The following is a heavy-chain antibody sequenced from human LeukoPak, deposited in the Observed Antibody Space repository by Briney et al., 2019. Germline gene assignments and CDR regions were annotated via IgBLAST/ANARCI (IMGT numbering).Heavy chain of an antibody. Sequence: GTSLRLSCAASGFTFTNHAMHWVRQAPGKGLEWATVISSDGRDKHYADSVKGRFTISRDNSKNTLYLQMNSLRAEDTAVYYCARDTYGGYSIDYWGQGTLVTVSS. CDR3: ARDTYGGYSIDY. D-gene: IGHD4-17*01. J-gene: IGHJ4*02. CDR2: ISSDGRDK. V-gene: IGHV3-30*04. CDR1: GFTFTNHA.